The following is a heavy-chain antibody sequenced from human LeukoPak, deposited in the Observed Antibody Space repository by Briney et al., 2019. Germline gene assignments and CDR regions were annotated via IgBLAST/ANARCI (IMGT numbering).Heavy chain of an antibody. CDR2: ISYDGSNK. CDR1: GFTFSSYA. Sequence: GRSLRLSCAASGFTFSSYAMHWVRQAPGKGLEWVAVISYDGSNKYYADSVKGRFTISRDNSKNTLYLQMNSLRAEDTAVYYCARDEMATIEGYFDYWGQGTLVTVSS. J-gene: IGHJ4*02. D-gene: IGHD5-24*01. CDR3: ARDEMATIEGYFDY. V-gene: IGHV3-30-3*01.